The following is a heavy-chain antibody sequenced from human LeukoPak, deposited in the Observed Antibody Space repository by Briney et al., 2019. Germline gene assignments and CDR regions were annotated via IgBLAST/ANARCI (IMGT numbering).Heavy chain of an antibody. Sequence: SETLSLTCTVPGGSISSSSYYWGWIRQPPGKGLEWIGSIYYSGSTYYNPSLKSRVTISVDTSKNQFSLKLSSVTAADTAVYYCARGLASGYPPIPFDYWGQGNLVTVSS. CDR3: ARGLASGYPPIPFDY. CDR1: GGSISSSSYY. V-gene: IGHV4-39*07. CDR2: IYYSGST. D-gene: IGHD3-3*01. J-gene: IGHJ4*02.